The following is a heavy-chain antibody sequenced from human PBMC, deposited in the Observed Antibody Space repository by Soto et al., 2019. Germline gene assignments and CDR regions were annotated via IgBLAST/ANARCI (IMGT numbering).Heavy chain of an antibody. CDR1: GFTFINTG. J-gene: IGHJ4*02. D-gene: IGHD3-22*01. V-gene: IGHV3-23*01. CDR3: AKIDGYFDY. Sequence: EVLVLQSGGGLVPPGGSLRLSCAGSGFTFINTGMSWVRQARGQGLEWVSAITGNGVSTYYADSVKGRFTIPRENSQSTLYLQMNSLRAEDTAVYCCAKIDGYFDYWCQGTLVTVSS. CDR2: ITGNGVST.